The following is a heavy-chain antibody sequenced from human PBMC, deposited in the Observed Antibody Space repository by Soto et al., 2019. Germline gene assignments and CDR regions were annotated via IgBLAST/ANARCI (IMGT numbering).Heavy chain of an antibody. D-gene: IGHD3-3*02. CDR3: ARESGYQTRLHFLLFEI. J-gene: IGHJ3*02. V-gene: IGHV6-1*01. CDR1: GDTVSSNNAA. Sequence: QTLSLTCAISGDTVSSNNAAWNWIRQSPSRGLEWLGRTFYRSKWYTDYAVSVRGRVTINPDTSKNQFSLQVNSVTPEDTAVYYCARESGYQTRLHFLLFEIWGQGTVVTVSS. CDR2: TFYRSKWYT.